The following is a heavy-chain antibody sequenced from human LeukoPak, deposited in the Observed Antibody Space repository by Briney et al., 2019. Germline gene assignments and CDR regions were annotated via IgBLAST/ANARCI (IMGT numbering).Heavy chain of an antibody. CDR2: IYYSGST. D-gene: IGHD6-13*01. V-gene: IGHV4-39*02. Sequence: PSETLSLTCTVSGGSISSSNYYWGWIRQPPGKGLEWIGSIYYSGSTYYNPSLKSRVTISVDTSKNHFSLKLNSVTAADTAVYYCASELGGAAAGTDAFDIWGQGTTVTVSS. CDR1: GGSISSSNYY. CDR3: ASELGGAAAGTDAFDI. J-gene: IGHJ3*02.